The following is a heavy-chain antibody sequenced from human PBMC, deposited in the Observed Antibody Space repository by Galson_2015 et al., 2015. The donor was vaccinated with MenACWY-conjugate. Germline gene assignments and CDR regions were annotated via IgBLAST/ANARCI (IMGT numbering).Heavy chain of an antibody. CDR3: ARDLGEDVTIFFDY. V-gene: IGHV1-18*01. D-gene: IGHD3-9*01. CDR1: GYTFTMFG. CDR2: ISAYNGNT. Sequence: SVKVSCKAFGYTFTMFGISWVRQAPGQGLEWMGWISAYNGNTNYAQKFQGRVTMTTDTSTSTAYMELRSLRSDDTAVYYCARDLGEDVTIFFDYWGQGTLVTVSS. J-gene: IGHJ4*02.